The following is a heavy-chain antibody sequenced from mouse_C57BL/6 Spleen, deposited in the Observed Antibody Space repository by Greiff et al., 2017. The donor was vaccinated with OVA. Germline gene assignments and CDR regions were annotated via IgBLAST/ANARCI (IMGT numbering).Heavy chain of an antibody. CDR2: ISYDGSN. J-gene: IGHJ2*01. V-gene: IGHV3-6*01. CDR3: ASIWYEGGY. Sequence: DVQLQESGPGLVKPSQSLSLTCSVTGYSITSGYYWNWIRQFPGNKLEWMGYISYDGSNNYNPSLKNRISITRDTSKNQFFLKLNSVTTEDTATYYCASIWYEGGYWGQGTTLTVSS. CDR1: GYSITSGYY. D-gene: IGHD2-1*01.